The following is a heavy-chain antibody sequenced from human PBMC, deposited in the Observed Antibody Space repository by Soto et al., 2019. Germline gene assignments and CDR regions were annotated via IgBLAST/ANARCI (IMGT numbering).Heavy chain of an antibody. D-gene: IGHD3-10*01. J-gene: IGHJ4*02. V-gene: IGHV2-5*01. CDR1: GFSLSTSGVG. CDR2: IYWNDDK. CDR3: AHFDYYGSGGHYYFDY. Sequence: SGPTLVNPTQTLTLTCTFSGFSLSTSGVGVGWIRQPPGKALEWLALIYWNDDKRYSPSLKSRLTITKDTSKNQVVLTMTNMDPVDTATYYCAHFDYYGSGGHYYFDYWGQGTLVTVSS.